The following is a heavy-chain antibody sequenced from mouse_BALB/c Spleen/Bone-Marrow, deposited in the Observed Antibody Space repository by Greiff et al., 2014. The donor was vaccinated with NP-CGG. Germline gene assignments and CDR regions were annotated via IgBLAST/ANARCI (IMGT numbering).Heavy chain of an antibody. J-gene: IGHJ1*01. CDR2: IAPGSGST. CDR1: GYTFTNYW. D-gene: IGHD2-2*01. V-gene: IGHV1S41*01. CDR3: ARERYGYDGWYFDV. Sequence: DLVKPGASVKLSCKTSGYTFTNYWINWIKQRPGQGLEWLGRIAPGSGSTYYNETFKVKAPLTVDTSSSTAYIQFSSLSSEDSAVYFCARERYGYDGWYFDVWGAGTTVTVSS.